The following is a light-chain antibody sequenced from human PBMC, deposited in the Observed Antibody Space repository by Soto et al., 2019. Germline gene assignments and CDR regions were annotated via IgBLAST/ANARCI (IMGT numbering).Light chain of an antibody. Sequence: QSVLTQSSSASASLGSSVKLTCTLSSGHSSYIIAWHQQQPGKAPRYLMKLEGSGSYNKGSGVPDRFSGSSSGADRYLTISNLPFDDGADYYCETWDSNTWVFGGGTELTVL. J-gene: IGLJ3*02. CDR3: ETWDSNTWV. CDR2: LEGSGSY. V-gene: IGLV4-60*02. CDR1: SGHSSYI.